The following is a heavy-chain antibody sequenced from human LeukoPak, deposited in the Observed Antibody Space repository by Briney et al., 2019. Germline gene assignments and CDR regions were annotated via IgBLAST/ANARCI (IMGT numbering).Heavy chain of an antibody. CDR2: LKQDGSEK. V-gene: IGHV3-7*01. J-gene: IGHJ4*02. Sequence: GGSLRLSCAASGFTFSSYWMSWVRQAPGKGLEWVANLKQDGSEKYYVDSVKGRFTISRDNAKNSLYLQMNSLRAEDTAVYYCARDRYRGSYDYWGQGTLATVSS. CDR1: GFTFSSYW. CDR3: ARDRYRGSYDY. D-gene: IGHD1-26*01.